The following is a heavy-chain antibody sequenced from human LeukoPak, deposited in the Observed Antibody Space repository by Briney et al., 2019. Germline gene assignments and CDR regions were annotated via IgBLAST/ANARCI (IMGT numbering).Heavy chain of an antibody. D-gene: IGHD1-1*01. J-gene: IGHJ4*02. Sequence: GRSLRLSCAASGFTFDDYGMSWVRQPAGKGLEWVSGIHWNGGNTGYADSLKGRFTISRNNAKNSLYLQMNSRRAEDTALYYCAGRRWGDYNIDYWGQGTLVTVSS. CDR1: GFTFDDYG. V-gene: IGHV3-20*04. CDR2: IHWNGGNT. CDR3: AGRRWGDYNIDY.